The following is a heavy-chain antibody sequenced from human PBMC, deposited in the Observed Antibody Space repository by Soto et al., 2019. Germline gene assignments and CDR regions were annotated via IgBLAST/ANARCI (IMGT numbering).Heavy chain of an antibody. CDR3: ARQIDSSGYYYARGFGYYYYGMDV. J-gene: IGHJ6*02. CDR1: GGSISSSSYY. V-gene: IGHV4-39*01. D-gene: IGHD3-22*01. Sequence: PSETLSLTCTVSGGSISSSSYYWGWIRQPPGKGLEWIGSIYYSGSTYYNPSLKSRVTISVDTSKNQFSLKLSSVTAADTAVYYCARQIDSSGYYYARGFGYYYYGMDVWGQGTTVTVS. CDR2: IYYSGST.